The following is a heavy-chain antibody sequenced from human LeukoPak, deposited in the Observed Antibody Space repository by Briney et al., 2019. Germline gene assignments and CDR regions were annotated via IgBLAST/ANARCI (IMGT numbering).Heavy chain of an antibody. J-gene: IGHJ4*02. V-gene: IGHV3-74*01. CDR2: INTDGSST. D-gene: IGHD1-1*01. CDR1: GFTFSSYW. Sequence: PGGSLRLSCAASGFTFSSYWMHWVRQAPGKGLVWVSRINTDGSSTSYADSVKGRFTISRDNAKNTLYLQVNSLRAEDTAVYYCARVQLEREGDYWGQGTLVTVSS. CDR3: ARVQLEREGDY.